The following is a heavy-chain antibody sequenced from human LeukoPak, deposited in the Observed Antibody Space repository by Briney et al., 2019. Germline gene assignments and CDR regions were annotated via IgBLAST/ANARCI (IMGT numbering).Heavy chain of an antibody. J-gene: IGHJ4*02. CDR2: IYYSGST. Sequence: SETLSLTCTVSGGSISSSSYYWGWIRQPPGKGLEWIGSIYYSGSTYYNPSLKSRVTISVDTSKNQFSLKLSSVTAAGTAVYYCAREVKWLGSFDYWGQGTLVTVSS. CDR3: AREVKWLGSFDY. CDR1: GGSISSSSYY. V-gene: IGHV4-39*07. D-gene: IGHD6-19*01.